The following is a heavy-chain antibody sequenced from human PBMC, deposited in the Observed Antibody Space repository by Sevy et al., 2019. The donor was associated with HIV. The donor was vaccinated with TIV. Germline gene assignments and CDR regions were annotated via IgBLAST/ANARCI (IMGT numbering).Heavy chain of an antibody. CDR3: TRLVTGGSSSDY. CDR2: CRSKANSYAT. J-gene: IGHJ4*02. Sequence: GGSLRLSCAASGFTFSGSAMHWVRQASGKGLEWVGRCRSKANSYATAYAASVKGRFTISKDDSKNTAYLQMNSLKTEDTAVYYCTRLVTGGSSSDYWGQGTLVTVSS. CDR1: GFTFSGSA. D-gene: IGHD6-13*01. V-gene: IGHV3-73*01.